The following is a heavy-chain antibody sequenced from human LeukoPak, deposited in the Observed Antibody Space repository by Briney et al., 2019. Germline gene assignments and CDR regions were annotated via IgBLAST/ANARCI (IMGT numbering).Heavy chain of an antibody. J-gene: IGHJ4*02. Sequence: GGSLRLSCAASGFTVITNDMTWVRQAPGKGLEWVSVLYSDGNTKYADSVQGRFTISRDNSKNTLYLEVNSLSPDNTAVYYCARGVEPLAANTLAYWGQGTLVTVSS. D-gene: IGHD1-14*01. CDR2: LYSDGNT. CDR1: GFTVITND. V-gene: IGHV3-53*01. CDR3: ARGVEPLAANTLAY.